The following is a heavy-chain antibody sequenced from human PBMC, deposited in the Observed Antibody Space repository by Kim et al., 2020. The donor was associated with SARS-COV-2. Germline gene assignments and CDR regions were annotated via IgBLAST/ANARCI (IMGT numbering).Heavy chain of an antibody. CDR2: IYYSGST. Sequence: SETLSLTCTVSGGSISSSSYYWGWIRQPPGKGLEWIGSIYYSGSTYYNPSLKSRVTISVDTSKNQFSLKLSSVTAADTAVYYCARRKAYGETDYWGQGTL. CDR3: ARRKAYGETDY. J-gene: IGHJ4*02. V-gene: IGHV4-39*01. CDR1: GGSISSSSYY. D-gene: IGHD4-17*01.